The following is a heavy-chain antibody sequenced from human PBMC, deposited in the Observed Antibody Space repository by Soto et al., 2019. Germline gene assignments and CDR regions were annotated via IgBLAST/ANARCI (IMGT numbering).Heavy chain of an antibody. CDR3: ARPPSTVTTRRPNYYYYMDV. CDR1: GGSFSGYY. V-gene: IGHV4-34*01. CDR2: INHSGST. D-gene: IGHD4-17*01. Sequence: SETLSLTCAVYGGSFSGYYWSWIRQPPGKGLEWIGEINHSGSTNYNPSLKSRVTISVDTSKNQFSLKLSSVTAADTAVYYCARPPSTVTTRRPNYYYYMDVWGKGTTDTVSS. J-gene: IGHJ6*03.